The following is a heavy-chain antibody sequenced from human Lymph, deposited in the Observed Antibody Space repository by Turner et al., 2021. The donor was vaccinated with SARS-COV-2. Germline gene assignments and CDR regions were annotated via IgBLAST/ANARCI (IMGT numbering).Heavy chain of an antibody. Sequence: EVQLVESGGGLVQPGRSLRLSCEASGFTFDDYAMHWVRQAPGKGLEWVSGINWSGGSIAYADSVKGRFTISRDNPKNSLYLQMNSLRAEDTAFYYCAKDLAGTYYSSFDYWGQGTLVTVSS. CDR3: AKDLAGTYYSSFDY. J-gene: IGHJ4*02. V-gene: IGHV3-9*01. CDR2: INWSGGSI. D-gene: IGHD1-26*01. CDR1: GFTFDDYA.